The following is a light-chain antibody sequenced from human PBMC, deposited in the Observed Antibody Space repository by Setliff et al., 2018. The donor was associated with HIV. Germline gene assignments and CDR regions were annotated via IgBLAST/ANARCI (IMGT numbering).Light chain of an antibody. CDR1: SSDVGGYNY. V-gene: IGLV2-14*03. J-gene: IGLJ1*01. CDR2: DVS. Sequence: QSALTQPASVSGSPGQSITISCTGSSSDVGGYNYVSWYQQHPGKAPKLMIYDVSQRPSGVSDRFSGSKSGITASLTISGLQPEDEADYYCCSYAGSSTYVFGTGTKVTVL. CDR3: CSYAGSSTYV.